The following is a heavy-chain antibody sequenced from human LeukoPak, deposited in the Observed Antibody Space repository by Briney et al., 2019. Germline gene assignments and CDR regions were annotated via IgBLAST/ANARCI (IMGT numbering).Heavy chain of an antibody. V-gene: IGHV3-66*01. CDR1: RFTVSNNH. Sequence: SGGSLRLSCAASRFTVSNNHMNWVRQAPGKGLESVSVIYNGDNTYYADSVQGRFTISKDNSKNTLYLQMNSLRPENTAVYFCARASRWLAIDNCSEGTLVTV. D-gene: IGHD6-19*01. CDR3: ARASRWLAIDN. J-gene: IGHJ4*02. CDR2: IYNGDNT.